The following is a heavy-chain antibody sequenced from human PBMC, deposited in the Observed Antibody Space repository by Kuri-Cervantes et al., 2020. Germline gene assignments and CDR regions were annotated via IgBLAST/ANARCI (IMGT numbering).Heavy chain of an antibody. D-gene: IGHD3-9*01. CDR3: ASLLTGYYRDGSDPSSYYYYYYGMDV. Sequence: ASVKVSCKASGYTFTSYAMHWVRQAPGQRLEWMGWINAGNGNTKYSQKFQGRVTITADESTSTAYMELSSLRSEDTAVYYCASLLTGYYRDGSDPSSYYYYYYGMDVWGQGTTVTVSS. CDR1: GYTFTSYA. V-gene: IGHV1-3*01. J-gene: IGHJ6*02. CDR2: INAGNGNT.